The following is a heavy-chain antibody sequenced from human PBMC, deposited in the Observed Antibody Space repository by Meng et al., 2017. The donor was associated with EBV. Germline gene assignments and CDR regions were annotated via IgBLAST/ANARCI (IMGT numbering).Heavy chain of an antibody. D-gene: IGHD3-10*01. J-gene: IGHJ4*02. CDR1: GGTLRSDA. CDR3: ASESGRGFTPDY. CDR2: LIPMSDAP. V-gene: IGHV1-69*01. Sequence: QGQLVQAGAEVKKPGSSVKVSRKTSGGTLRSDAISWVRQAPGQGLEWMGGLIPMSDAPHYAQKFQGRVTITADESTSTHYMDLSGLRSEDTAVYYCASESGRGFTPDYWGQGTLVTVSS.